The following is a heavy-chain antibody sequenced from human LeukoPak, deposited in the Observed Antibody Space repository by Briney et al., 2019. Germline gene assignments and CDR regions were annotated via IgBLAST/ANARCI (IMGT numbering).Heavy chain of an antibody. CDR1: GFTFSNAW. J-gene: IGHJ4*02. V-gene: IGHV3-15*01. CDR3: TTEFYYHSSGYVDY. D-gene: IGHD3-22*01. Sequence: GGSLRLSCAASGFTFSNAWMSWVRQAPGKGLEWVGRIKSKTDGGTTDYAAPVKGRFTISRDDSKNTLYLQMNSLKTEDTAVYYCTTEFYYHSSGYVDYWGQGTLVTVSS. CDR2: IKSKTDGGTT.